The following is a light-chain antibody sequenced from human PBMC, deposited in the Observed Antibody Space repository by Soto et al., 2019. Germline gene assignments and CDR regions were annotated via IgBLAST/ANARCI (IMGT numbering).Light chain of an antibody. CDR2: DAS. J-gene: IGKJ1*01. CDR1: QSVSIN. V-gene: IGKV3-11*01. Sequence: IVMTQSPATLSVSPGERVTLSCRASQSVSINLAWYQQKPGQAPRLLIYDASNRATGIPARFSGSGSGTDFTLTISSLEPEDFAVYYCQQRSNWPWTFGQGTKVDIK. CDR3: QQRSNWPWT.